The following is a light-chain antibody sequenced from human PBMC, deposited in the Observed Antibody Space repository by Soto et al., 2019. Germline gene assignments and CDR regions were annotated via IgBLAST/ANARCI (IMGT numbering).Light chain of an antibody. CDR2: DAS. CDR3: QQRGDWPVT. Sequence: EIVLTQSPATLSLSPGERATLSCRASQSISSYLAWYQQKPGQAPRLLISDASNRATGIPARFSGSGSGTDFTLIISSLEPEDIAVYYCQQRGDWPVTFGQGTRLEIK. CDR1: QSISSY. J-gene: IGKJ5*01. V-gene: IGKV3-11*01.